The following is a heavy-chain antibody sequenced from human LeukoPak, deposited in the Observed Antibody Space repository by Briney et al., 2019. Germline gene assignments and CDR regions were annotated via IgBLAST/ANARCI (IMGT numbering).Heavy chain of an antibody. CDR1: GGSISSYY. Sequence: PSETLSLTCSVSGGSISSYYWSWIRQPPGKGLEWIGSIYYSGSTNYNPSLKSRVTISVATSKNQFSLNLSSVTAADTAVYYCARGGGGEYSSGWYDYWGQGTLVTVSS. D-gene: IGHD6-19*01. V-gene: IGHV4-59*01. J-gene: IGHJ4*02. CDR2: IYYSGST. CDR3: ARGGGGEYSSGWYDY.